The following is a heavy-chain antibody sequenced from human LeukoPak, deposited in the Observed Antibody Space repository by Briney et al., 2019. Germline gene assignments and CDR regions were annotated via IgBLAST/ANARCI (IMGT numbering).Heavy chain of an antibody. Sequence: GGSLGLSCAASGFTFSNYAMNWVRQAPGKGLEWVSVIGGSGGDTYYADSVKGRFTISRDNSKNTLYLQMNSLRAEDTAVYYCAKVPQWSSFRFFDYWGQGTLVTVSS. CDR3: AKVPQWSSFRFFDY. CDR2: IGGSGGDT. V-gene: IGHV3-23*01. CDR1: GFTFSNYA. D-gene: IGHD6-13*01. J-gene: IGHJ4*02.